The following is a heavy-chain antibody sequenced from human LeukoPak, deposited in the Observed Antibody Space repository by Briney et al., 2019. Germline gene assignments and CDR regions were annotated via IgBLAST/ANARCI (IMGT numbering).Heavy chain of an antibody. CDR1: GFTFSSCG. J-gene: IGHJ4*02. D-gene: IGHD5-24*01. Sequence: GGSVRRSCAAYGFTFSSCGIQWVRQAPGKGLEGVAVIWYDGSKKYYADSVKGRFTISRDNSKNTLYLQMNSLRAEDTAVYYCARSVLSPVLQDFDYWGRGTLVTVSS. CDR2: IWYDGSKK. V-gene: IGHV3-33*01. CDR3: ARSVLSPVLQDFDY.